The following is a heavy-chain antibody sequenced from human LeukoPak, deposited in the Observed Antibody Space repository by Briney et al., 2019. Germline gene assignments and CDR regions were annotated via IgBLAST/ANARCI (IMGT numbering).Heavy chain of an antibody. J-gene: IGHJ4*02. CDR1: GFTFSSYS. Sequence: PGGSLRLSCAASGFTFSSYSMNWVRQAPGKGLEWVSYISSSSGTIYYADSVKGRFTISRDNAKNSLYLQMNSLRAEDTAVYYCARGDVLYYWGQGTLVTVSS. V-gene: IGHV3-48*04. D-gene: IGHD2-21*01. CDR3: ARGDVLYY. CDR2: ISSSSGTI.